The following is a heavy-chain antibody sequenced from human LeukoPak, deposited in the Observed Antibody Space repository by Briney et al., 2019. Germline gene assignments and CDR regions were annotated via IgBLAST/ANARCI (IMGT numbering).Heavy chain of an antibody. D-gene: IGHD6-13*01. Sequence: PGGSLRLSCAASGFTFNNYAMSWVRHAPGKGLEWVSAISRNGDSTYYADSVKGRITISRDNSKNTLYLQMNSLRAEDTAVYYCAKGATAAGHGKRFDYWGQGTLVTVSS. CDR2: ISRNGDST. CDR3: AKGATAAGHGKRFDY. CDR1: GFTFNNYA. V-gene: IGHV3-23*01. J-gene: IGHJ4*02.